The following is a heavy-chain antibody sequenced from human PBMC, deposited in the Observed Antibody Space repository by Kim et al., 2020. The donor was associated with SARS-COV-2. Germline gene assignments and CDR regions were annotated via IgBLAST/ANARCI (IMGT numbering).Heavy chain of an antibody. Sequence: TYYNPSLKRRVTISVDTSKNQFSLKLSSVTAADTAVYYCARRQEGLGFDYWGQGTLVTVSS. CDR2: T. V-gene: IGHV4-39*01. CDR3: ARRQEGLGFDY. J-gene: IGHJ4*02.